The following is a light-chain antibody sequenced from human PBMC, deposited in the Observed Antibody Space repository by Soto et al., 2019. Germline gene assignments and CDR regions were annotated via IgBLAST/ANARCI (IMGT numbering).Light chain of an antibody. CDR3: QQYNSYSPLT. CDR2: KAS. CDR1: KSINTY. Sequence: DIQMTQAPSSLCASVGVRVTITGRATKSINTYVNWYQQKPGKAPKLLIYKASGLESGVPSRFSGSGSGTDFTLTISSLQPDDFATYYCQQYNSYSPLTFGGGTKVDIK. J-gene: IGKJ4*01. V-gene: IGKV1-5*03.